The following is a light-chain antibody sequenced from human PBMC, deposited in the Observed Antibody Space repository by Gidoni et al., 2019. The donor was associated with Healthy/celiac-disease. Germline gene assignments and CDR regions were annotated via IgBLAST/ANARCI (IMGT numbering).Light chain of an antibody. Sequence: DIQMTQSPSTLSASVGDRVTITCRASQSISSWLAWYQQKPGKAPKLLIYKASSLESGVPSRFSGSGSGTEFTLTISSLQPDDFATDYCQQYKSYYTFGQXTKLEIK. CDR2: KAS. CDR3: QQYKSYYT. V-gene: IGKV1-5*03. CDR1: QSISSW. J-gene: IGKJ2*01.